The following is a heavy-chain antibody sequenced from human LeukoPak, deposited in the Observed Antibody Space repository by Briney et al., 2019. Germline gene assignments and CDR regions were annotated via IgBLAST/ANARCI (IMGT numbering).Heavy chain of an antibody. CDR3: AKDRLAGVLRYFDWSPP. CDR1: GFTFSSYG. D-gene: IGHD3-9*01. Sequence: GGSLRLSCTASGFTFSSYGMHWVRQAPGKGLEWVAFLRYDESNKYYADSVKGRFTISRDISKNTLYLQMNSLRAEDTAVYYCAKDRLAGVLRYFDWSPPWGQGTLVTVSS. J-gene: IGHJ5*02. CDR2: LRYDESNK. V-gene: IGHV3-30*02.